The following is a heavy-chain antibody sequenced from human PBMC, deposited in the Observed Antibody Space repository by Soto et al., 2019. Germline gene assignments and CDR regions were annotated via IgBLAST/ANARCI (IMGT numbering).Heavy chain of an antibody. D-gene: IGHD6-6*01. CDR1: GGSISSYY. Sequence: TSETLSLTCTVSGGSISSYYWSWIRQPPGKGLEWIGYIYYSGSTNYNPSLKSRVTISVDTSKNQFSLKLSSVTAADTAVYYCAGGHSSSSLGYFDYWGQGTLVTVSS. J-gene: IGHJ4*02. CDR2: IYYSGST. V-gene: IGHV4-59*01. CDR3: AGGHSSSSLGYFDY.